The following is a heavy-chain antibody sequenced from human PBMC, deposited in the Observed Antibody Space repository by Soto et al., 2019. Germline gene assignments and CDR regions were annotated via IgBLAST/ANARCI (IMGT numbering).Heavy chain of an antibody. J-gene: IGHJ6*02. CDR3: AKVLSGNYYYYYGMGV. CDR1: GFTFSSYA. D-gene: IGHD1-26*01. Sequence: GGSLRLSCAAPGFTFSSYAMSWVRQAPGKGLEWVSAIGGSGGSTYYADSVKGRFTISRDNSKNTLYLQMNSLRAEDTAAYYCAKVLSGNYYYYYGMGVWGQGTTVTVSS. V-gene: IGHV3-23*01. CDR2: IGGSGGST.